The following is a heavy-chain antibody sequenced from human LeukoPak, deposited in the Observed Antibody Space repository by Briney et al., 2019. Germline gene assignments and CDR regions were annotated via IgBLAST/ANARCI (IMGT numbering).Heavy chain of an antibody. Sequence: GGSLRLSCAASGFTFSTYAMSWVRQAPGKGLEWVSGISGSGGGTYYADSVKGRFTISRDNSKNTLYVQMNSLRAEDTAVYYCAKGQYGDLDFGYFDYWGQGTLVTVSS. J-gene: IGHJ4*02. CDR1: GFTFSTYA. D-gene: IGHD4-17*01. V-gene: IGHV3-23*01. CDR2: ISGSGGGT. CDR3: AKGQYGDLDFGYFDY.